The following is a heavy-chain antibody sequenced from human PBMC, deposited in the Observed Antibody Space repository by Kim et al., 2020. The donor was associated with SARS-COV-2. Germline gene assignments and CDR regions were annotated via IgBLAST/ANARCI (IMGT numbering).Heavy chain of an antibody. D-gene: IGHD4-17*01. J-gene: IGHJ3*02. V-gene: IGHV3-13*01. CDR3: ARGYGDYVVWAFDI. Sequence: YPGSGKGRFTISRENAKISLYLQINSLRAGDTAVYYCARGYGDYVVWAFDIWGQGTMVTVSS.